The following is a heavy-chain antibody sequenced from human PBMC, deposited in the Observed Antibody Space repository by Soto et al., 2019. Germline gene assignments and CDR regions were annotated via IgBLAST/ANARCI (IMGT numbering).Heavy chain of an antibody. CDR1: GFTFSSYS. V-gene: IGHV3-21*04. Sequence: PGGSLRLSCAASGFTFSSYSMNWVRQARGKGLEWVSSISSSSSYIYYADSVKGRFTISRDNAKNSLYLQMNCLRADDTAVYYCVKGDLGYCSSTYLTFDYWGLGTLVTVSS. D-gene: IGHD2-2*01. CDR3: VKGDLGYCSSTYLTFDY. J-gene: IGHJ4*02. CDR2: ISSSSSYI.